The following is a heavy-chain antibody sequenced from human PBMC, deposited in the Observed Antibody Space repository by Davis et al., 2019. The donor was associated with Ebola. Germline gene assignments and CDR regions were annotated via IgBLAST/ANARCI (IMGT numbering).Heavy chain of an antibody. D-gene: IGHD4-11*01. CDR3: ARESGTVTTDWFDP. CDR2: INAYNGNT. J-gene: IGHJ5*02. CDR1: GYTFTIYG. Sequence: AASVKVSCKASGYTFTIYGISWVRQASGQGLEWMGWINAYNGNTNYAQKLQGRVTMTTDTSTSTAYMELRSLRSDDTAVYYCARESGTVTTDWFDPWGQGTLVTVSS. V-gene: IGHV1-18*01.